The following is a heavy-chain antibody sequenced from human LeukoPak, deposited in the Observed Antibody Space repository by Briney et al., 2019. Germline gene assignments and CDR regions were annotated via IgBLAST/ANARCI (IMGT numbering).Heavy chain of an antibody. D-gene: IGHD3-10*01. CDR1: GFTFDDYA. CDR2: ISWNSGSI. J-gene: IGHJ4*02. CDR3: AKDKEAFGEFDNYYFDY. Sequence: QAGGSLRLSCAASGFTFDDYAMHWVRQAPGKGLEWVSGISWNSGSIGYADSVKGRFTISRDNAKNSLYLQMNSLRAEDTALYYCAKDKEAFGEFDNYYFDYWGQGTLVTVSS. V-gene: IGHV3-9*01.